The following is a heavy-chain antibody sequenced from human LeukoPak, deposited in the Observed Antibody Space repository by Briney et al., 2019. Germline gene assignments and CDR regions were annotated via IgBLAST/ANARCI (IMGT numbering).Heavy chain of an antibody. Sequence: GGSLRLSCAASGFTFDEYAMHGVRQAPGKGLEWVAVIWYDGSNKYYADSVKGRFTISRDNSKNTLYLQMNSLRAEDTAVYYCARGYTTVTFFDYWGQGTLVTVSS. CDR3: ARGYTTVTFFDY. V-gene: IGHV3-33*08. D-gene: IGHD4-17*01. CDR2: IWYDGSNK. CDR1: GFTFDEYA. J-gene: IGHJ4*02.